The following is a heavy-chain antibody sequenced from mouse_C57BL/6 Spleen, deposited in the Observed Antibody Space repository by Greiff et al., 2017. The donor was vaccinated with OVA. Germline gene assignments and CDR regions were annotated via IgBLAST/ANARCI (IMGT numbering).Heavy chain of an antibody. J-gene: IGHJ4*01. V-gene: IGHV3-6*01. Sequence: EVQLVESGPGLVKPSQSLSLTCSVTGYSITSGYYWNWIRQFPGNKLEWMGYISYDGSNNYNPSLKNRISITRDTSKNQFFLKLNSVTTEDTATYYCARGEGYYAMDYWGQGTSVTVSS. CDR3: ARGEGYYAMDY. CDR2: ISYDGSN. CDR1: GYSITSGYY.